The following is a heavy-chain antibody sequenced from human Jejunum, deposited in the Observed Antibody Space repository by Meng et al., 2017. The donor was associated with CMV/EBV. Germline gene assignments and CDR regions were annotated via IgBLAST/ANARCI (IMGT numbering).Heavy chain of an antibody. CDR3: ARKLGGTYYGMDV. CDR1: GGSFTGSL. CDR2: ITHPGVA. D-gene: IGHD4-23*01. V-gene: IGHV4-34*01. J-gene: IGHJ6*02. Sequence: CGVSGGSFTGSLWIWMRQPPGKGLEWIGEITHPGVAEYNPSLRSRATISVDASSNQFSLQLTSVTVADSGLYFCARKLGGTYYGMDVWGQGTTVTVSS.